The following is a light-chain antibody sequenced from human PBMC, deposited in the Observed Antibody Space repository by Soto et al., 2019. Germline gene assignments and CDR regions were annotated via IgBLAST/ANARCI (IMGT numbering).Light chain of an antibody. CDR3: QHYDNSPWT. CDR1: QSVRSGY. J-gene: IGKJ1*01. CDR2: GAS. V-gene: IGKV3-20*01. Sequence: EIVLTQSPGTLSLSPGERATLSCRASQSVRSGYLAWYQQKPGQAPRLLIYGASSRATGIPDRFSGSGSGTDFTLTISRLEPADFALYYCQHYDNSPWTFGQGTKVEIK.